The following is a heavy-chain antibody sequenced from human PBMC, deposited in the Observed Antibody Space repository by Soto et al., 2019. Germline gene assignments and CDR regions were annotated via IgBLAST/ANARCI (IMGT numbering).Heavy chain of an antibody. V-gene: IGHV3-48*01. J-gene: IGHJ6*03. Sequence: EVQLVESGGGLVQPGGSLRLSCAASGFTFSSYNMNWVRQAPGKGLEWISDISLSSSTIFYADSVKGRFTISRDNAKNPLSLQMNSLRADHTAVYYCARDSRNSYYYMDVWGKGTPVTVSS. CDR2: ISLSSSTI. CDR1: GFTFSSYN. CDR3: ARDSRNSYYYMDV.